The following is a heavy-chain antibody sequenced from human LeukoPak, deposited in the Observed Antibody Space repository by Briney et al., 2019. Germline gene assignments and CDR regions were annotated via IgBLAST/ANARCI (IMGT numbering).Heavy chain of an antibody. V-gene: IGHV4-4*07. D-gene: IGHD3-10*01. CDR1: GGSISSSY. CDR2: IYTSGNT. Sequence: SETLSLTCTVSGGSISSSYWSWIRQPAGKGVEWIGRIYTSGNTNYNPSLKSRVTISVDTSKNQFSLKLRSVTAADTAVYYCARVLRNYYGSGGPFFDYWGQGTLVTVSS. J-gene: IGHJ4*02. CDR3: ARVLRNYYGSGGPFFDY.